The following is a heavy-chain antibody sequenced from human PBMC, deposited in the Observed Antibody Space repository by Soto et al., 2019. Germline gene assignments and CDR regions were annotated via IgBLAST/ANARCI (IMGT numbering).Heavy chain of an antibody. J-gene: IGHJ4*02. V-gene: IGHV3-23*01. D-gene: IGHD3-10*01. CDR3: AKGNYYGSGSYYHFDY. Sequence: GGSLRLSCVTSRFTFSSYAMSWVRQAPGKGLEWVSAISGSGGSTYYADSVKGRFTISRDNSKNTLYLQMNSLRAEDTAVYYCAKGNYYGSGSYYHFDYWGQGTLVTVSS. CDR2: ISGSGGST. CDR1: RFTFSSYA.